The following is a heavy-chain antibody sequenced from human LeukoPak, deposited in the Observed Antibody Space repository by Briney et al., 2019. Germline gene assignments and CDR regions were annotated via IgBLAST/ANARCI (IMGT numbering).Heavy chain of an antibody. CDR1: GFTVSSNY. V-gene: IGHV3-53*01. CDR3: ARTIWYYMDV. CDR2: IYSGGST. J-gene: IGHJ6*03. D-gene: IGHD3-9*01. Sequence: GGSLRLSCAASGFTVSSNYMSCVRQAPGKGLEWVSVIYSGGSTYYADSVKGRFTISRDNSKNTLYLQMNSLRAEDTAVYYCARTIWYYMDVWGKGTTVTISS.